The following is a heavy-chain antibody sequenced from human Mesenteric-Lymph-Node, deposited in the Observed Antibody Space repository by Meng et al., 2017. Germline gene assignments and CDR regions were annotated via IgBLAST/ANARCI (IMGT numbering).Heavy chain of an antibody. V-gene: IGHV2-5*02. CDR1: GFSLTSSGVG. Sequence: SGPTLVKPTQTLTLTCTFSGFSLTSSGVGVGWIRQPPGKALEWLALIYWDEDRRYSSSLKSRLAITKDTSQNHVVLTMTNMDPVDTATYYCAYSNAFRELHPRLHFQYWGQGTLVTVSS. CDR3: AYSNAFRELHPRLHFQY. J-gene: IGHJ1*01. CDR2: IYWDEDR. D-gene: IGHD2-21*01.